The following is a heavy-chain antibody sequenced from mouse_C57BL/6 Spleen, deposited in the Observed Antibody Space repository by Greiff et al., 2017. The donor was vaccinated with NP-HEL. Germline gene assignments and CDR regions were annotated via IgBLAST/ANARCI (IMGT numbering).Heavy chain of an antibody. CDR3: EGAYYYAMDY. V-gene: IGHV1-80*01. J-gene: IGHJ4*01. CDR2: IYPGDGDT. Sequence: QVQLQPSGAELVKPGASVKISCTASGYSFRSYWMNWVQQRPVKGLEWIGQIYPGDGDTNYNGKFKGQATLPAANSSSTAYMQLSSRTSEDAAIYLCEGAYYYAMDYWGQGTSVTVSS. CDR1: GYSFRSYW.